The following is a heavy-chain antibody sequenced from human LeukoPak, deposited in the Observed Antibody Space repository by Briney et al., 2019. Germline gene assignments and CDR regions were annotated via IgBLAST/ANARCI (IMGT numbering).Heavy chain of an antibody. Sequence: PGGSLRLSCAASGFTFSSYSMNWVRQAPGKGLEWVSSISSSSSYIYYADSVKGRFTISRDNAKNSLYLQMNSLRAEDTAVYYCATAAAGTLGTYYYGMDVWGQGTTVTVSS. V-gene: IGHV3-21*01. CDR2: ISSSSSYI. J-gene: IGHJ6*02. CDR1: GFTFSSYS. D-gene: IGHD6-13*01. CDR3: ATAAAGTLGTYYYGMDV.